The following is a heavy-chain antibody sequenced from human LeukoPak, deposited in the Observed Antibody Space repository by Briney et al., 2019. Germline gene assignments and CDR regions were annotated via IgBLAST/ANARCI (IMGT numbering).Heavy chain of an antibody. CDR1: GGSISSYY. CDR3: ARHAGGYSYET. Sequence: SETLSLTCTVSGGSISSYYWSWIRQPPGKGLEWIGYIYYGGSTNYNPSLKSRVTILIDTSKNQFSLRLSSVTAADTAVYYCARHAGGYSYETWGQGTLVTVSS. CDR2: IYYGGST. D-gene: IGHD5-18*01. J-gene: IGHJ4*02. V-gene: IGHV4-59*08.